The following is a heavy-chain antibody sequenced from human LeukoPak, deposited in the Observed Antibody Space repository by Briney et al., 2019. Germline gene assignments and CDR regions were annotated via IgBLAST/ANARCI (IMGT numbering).Heavy chain of an antibody. D-gene: IGHD4-17*01. CDR1: GFTFSSYA. CDR3: ATLGVNTVTLPPDVY. Sequence: GSLRLSCATSGFTFSSYAMSWVRQAPGKGLEWLAAIRYSGRTTYYADSVEGRFTISSDNSKNALYLQMNNLRAEDTAVYYCATLGVNTVTLPPDVYWGQGTLVTVSS. V-gene: IGHV3-23*01. CDR2: IRYSGRTT. J-gene: IGHJ4*02.